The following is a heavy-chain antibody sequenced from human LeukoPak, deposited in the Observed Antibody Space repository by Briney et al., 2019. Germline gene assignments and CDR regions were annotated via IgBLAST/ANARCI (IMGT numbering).Heavy chain of an antibody. CDR3: ARGGRDYYYYYGMDV. CDR2: IIPIFGTA. D-gene: IGHD3-10*01. CDR1: GGTFSSYA. Sequence: ASVKVSCKASGGTFSSYAISWVRQAPGQGLEWMGGIIPIFGTANYAQKFQSRVMITADESTSTAYMELSSLRSEDTAVYYCARGGRDYYYYYGMDVWGQGTTVTVSS. V-gene: IGHV1-69*13. J-gene: IGHJ6*02.